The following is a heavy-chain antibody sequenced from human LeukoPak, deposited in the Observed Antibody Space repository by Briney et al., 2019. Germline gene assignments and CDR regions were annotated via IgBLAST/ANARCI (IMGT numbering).Heavy chain of an antibody. V-gene: IGHV1-2*02. D-gene: IGHD5-24*01. CDR1: GYTFTDYY. CDR2: LNPNSGDT. CDR3: ARGRNIEMTTMSGGSDY. J-gene: IGHJ4*02. Sequence: ASVKVSCKASGYTFTDYYMHWVRQAPGQGLEWMGWLNPNSGDTNYAQKFQGRVSMTRDTSISTAYMDLSDLRSDDTAGYYCARGRNIEMTTMSGGSDYWGQGTLVTVSS.